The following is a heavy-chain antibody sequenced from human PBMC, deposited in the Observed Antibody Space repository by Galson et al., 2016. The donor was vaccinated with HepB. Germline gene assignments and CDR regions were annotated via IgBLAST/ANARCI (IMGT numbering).Heavy chain of an antibody. J-gene: IGHJ1*01. CDR1: GFTFSSYG. D-gene: IGHD1-1*01. CDR3: TRDSLERPSPEYFQH. V-gene: IGHV3-33*01. CDR2: LWYDGSNR. Sequence: SLRLSCAASGFTFSSYGMHWVRQAPGKGLEWVAVLWYDGSNRDYGDSVRGRFTISRDNFKNTLYLQMNSLRVEDTGVYYCTRDSLERPSPEYFQHWGQGTLVTVSS.